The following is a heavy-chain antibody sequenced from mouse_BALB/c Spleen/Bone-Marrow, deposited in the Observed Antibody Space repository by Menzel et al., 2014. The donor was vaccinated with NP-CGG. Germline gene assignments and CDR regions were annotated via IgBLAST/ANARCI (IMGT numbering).Heavy chain of an antibody. Sequence: FHLQQSGLVLVKPGASVKMSCKASGYSFTSLILHWVKMMPGQGLEWIGYINAYYNGTKYNEKLEGKAILTSDKSSSSANIELSSLTSEDSAVYYCARAMIYYYAMDYWGQGTSVTVSS. CDR2: INAYYNGT. CDR3: ARAMIYYYAMDY. CDR1: GYSFTSLI. D-gene: IGHD2-4*01. V-gene: IGHV1-14*01. J-gene: IGHJ4*01.